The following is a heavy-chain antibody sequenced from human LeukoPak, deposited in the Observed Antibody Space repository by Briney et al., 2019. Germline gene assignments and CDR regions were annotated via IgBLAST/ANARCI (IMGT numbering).Heavy chain of an antibody. J-gene: IGHJ4*02. CDR2: INPNSGGT. CDR3: ARRRTDSSEGFDY. V-gene: IGHV1-2*02. D-gene: IGHD6-6*01. Sequence: GASVKVSCKASGYTFTDYHIHWVRQAPGQGLEWMGWINPNSGGTNYAGEFRGRVTMTSDTSISTAYLDLTRLRSDDTAVYYCARRRTDSSEGFDYWGQGTLVTVSS. CDR1: GYTFTDYH.